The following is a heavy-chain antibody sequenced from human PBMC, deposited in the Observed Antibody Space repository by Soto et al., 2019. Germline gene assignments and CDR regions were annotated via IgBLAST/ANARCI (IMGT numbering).Heavy chain of an antibody. D-gene: IGHD2-21*02. J-gene: IGHJ4*02. Sequence: EVQLLESGGGLVQPGGSLRLSCAASGFIFSSYAMSWVRQAPGNGLEWVSAISGSGGSTYYADSVKGRFTISRDNSKKTLYLQMYSLRAEDTAVYYCAKGETAVTEANDYWGQGTLVTVSS. V-gene: IGHV3-23*01. CDR3: AKGETAVTEANDY. CDR2: ISGSGGST. CDR1: GFIFSSYA.